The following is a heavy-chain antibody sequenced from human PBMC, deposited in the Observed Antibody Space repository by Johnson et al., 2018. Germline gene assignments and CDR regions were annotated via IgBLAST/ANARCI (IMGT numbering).Heavy chain of an antibody. D-gene: IGHD5-12*01. J-gene: IGHJ6*02. Sequence: QVQLVESGGGVVQPGRSLRLSCAASGFSFSNYGMHWVRQAPGKGLEWVAVISYAGSNKYYADSVKGRFTISRDNSKNIIFLQLNSLRAEDTSVYYLTKDSTGIYLHYYGLDVWGQGTTVIVSS. CDR1: GFSFSNYG. CDR3: TKDSTGIYLHYYGLDV. CDR2: ISYAGSNK. V-gene: IGHV3-30*18.